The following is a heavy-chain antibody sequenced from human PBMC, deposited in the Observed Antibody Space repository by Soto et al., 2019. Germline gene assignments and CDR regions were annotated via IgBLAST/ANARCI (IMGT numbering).Heavy chain of an antibody. Sequence: PAETLSLTCAVYGGSFIGYYWIWIRHPPGKGREWIGEINHSGSTNYNPSLKSRVTISVDTSKNQFSLKLSSVTAADTAVYYCARGPAYCGGDCGNYYYYGMDVWGQGTTVTVSS. J-gene: IGHJ6*02. CDR2: INHSGST. V-gene: IGHV4-34*01. CDR3: ARGPAYCGGDCGNYYYYGMDV. D-gene: IGHD2-21*02. CDR1: GGSFIGYY.